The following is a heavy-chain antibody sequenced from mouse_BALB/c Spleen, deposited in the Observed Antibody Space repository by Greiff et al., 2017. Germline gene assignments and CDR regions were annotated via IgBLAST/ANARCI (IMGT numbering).Heavy chain of an antibody. CDR3: ARSLFYGNYDAMDY. CDR2: IWSGGST. J-gene: IGHJ4*01. V-gene: IGHV2-2*02. D-gene: IGHD2-1*01. Sequence: VKLVESGPGLVQPSQSLSITCTVSGFSLTSYGVHWVRQSPGKGLEWLGVIWSGGSTDYNAAFISRLSISKDNSKSQVFFKMNSLQANDTAIYYCARSLFYGNYDAMDYWGQETSVTVSS. CDR1: GFSLTSYG.